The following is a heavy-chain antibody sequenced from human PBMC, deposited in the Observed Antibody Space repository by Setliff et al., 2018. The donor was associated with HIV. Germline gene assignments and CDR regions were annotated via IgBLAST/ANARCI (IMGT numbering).Heavy chain of an antibody. J-gene: IGHJ4*02. CDR2: IRSKAYGGTT. CDR1: GFTFGDYV. V-gene: IGHV3-49*04. Sequence: LRLSCTASGFTFGDYVMSWVRQAPGKGLEWVGFIRSKAYGGTTEYAASVKGRFTVSRDDSKSIAYLQMNSLKTEDTAMYYCTRCFGSYLPIMDYWGQGTLVTVSS. D-gene: IGHD1-26*01. CDR3: TRCFGSYLPIMDY.